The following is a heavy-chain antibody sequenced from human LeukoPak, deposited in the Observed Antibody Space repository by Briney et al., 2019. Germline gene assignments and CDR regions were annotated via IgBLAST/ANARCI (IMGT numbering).Heavy chain of an antibody. CDR1: GLTSTNAW. J-gene: IGHJ1*01. V-gene: IGHV3-30-3*01. CDR2: ISYDGSNK. Sequence: GGSLRLSCAASGLTSTNAWMSWVRQAPGKGLEWVAVISYDGSNKYYADSVKGRFTISRDNAKNSLYLQMNSLRAEDTAVYYCVSGTDDFQHWGQGTLVTVSS. CDR3: VSGTDDFQH. D-gene: IGHD1-1*01.